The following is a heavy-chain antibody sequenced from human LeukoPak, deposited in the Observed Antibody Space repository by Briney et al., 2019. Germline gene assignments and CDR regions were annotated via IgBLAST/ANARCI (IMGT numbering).Heavy chain of an antibody. CDR1: GFTFDDYG. CDR3: ARDTYSGSYLSWFDP. Sequence: GGSLRLSCAASGFTFDDYGMSWVRQAPGRGLEWVSGINWNGGSTGYADSVKGRFTISRDNAKNSLYLQMNSLRAEDTALYYCARDTYSGSYLSWFDPWGQGTLVTVYS. CDR2: INWNGGST. V-gene: IGHV3-20*04. D-gene: IGHD1-26*01. J-gene: IGHJ5*02.